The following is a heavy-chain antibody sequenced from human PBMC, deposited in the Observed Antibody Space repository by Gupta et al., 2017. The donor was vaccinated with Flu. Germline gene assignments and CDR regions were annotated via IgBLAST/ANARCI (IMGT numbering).Heavy chain of an antibody. Sequence: EVQLVESGGGLVQPGGSLRLYCAASGFTFSNYDMHWVRQTTGKGLEWVSGIGTAGDTYYGASVKGRFTISRENAKNSLYLQMNSLRAGDTAVYYCARGIAVRVGALDIWGQGTMVTVFS. V-gene: IGHV3-13*01. J-gene: IGHJ3*02. D-gene: IGHD6-19*01. CDR2: IGTAGDT. CDR3: ARGIAVRVGALDI. CDR1: GFTFSNYD.